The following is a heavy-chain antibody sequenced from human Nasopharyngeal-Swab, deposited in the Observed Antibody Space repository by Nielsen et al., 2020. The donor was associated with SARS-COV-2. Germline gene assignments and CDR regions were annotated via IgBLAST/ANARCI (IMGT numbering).Heavy chain of an antibody. CDR2: ISWNSGSI. Sequence: SLKISCAASGFTFADYAMHWARQAPGKGLEWVSGISWNSGSIGYADSVKGRFTISRDNAKNSLYLQMNSLRAEDTALYYCATLPAATPYYGMDVWGQGTTVTVSS. CDR3: ATLPAATPYYGMDV. D-gene: IGHD2-2*01. V-gene: IGHV3-9*01. CDR1: GFTFADYA. J-gene: IGHJ6*02.